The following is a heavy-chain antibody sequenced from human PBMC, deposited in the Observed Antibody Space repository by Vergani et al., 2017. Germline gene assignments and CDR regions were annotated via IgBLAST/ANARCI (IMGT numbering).Heavy chain of an antibody. J-gene: IGHJ4*02. D-gene: IGHD3-3*01. CDR1: GFTFSSYS. CDR3: YIRDXGRLYYDFWSGYSTGFGY. Sequence: EVQLVESGGGLVQPGGSLRLSCAASGFTFSSYSMNWVRQAPGKGLEWVSYISSSSSTIYYADSVKGRFTISRDNAKNSLYLQMNSLRAEDTAVYYCYIRDXGRLYYDFWSGYSTGFGYWGQGTLVTVSS. CDR2: ISSSSSTI. V-gene: IGHV3-48*01.